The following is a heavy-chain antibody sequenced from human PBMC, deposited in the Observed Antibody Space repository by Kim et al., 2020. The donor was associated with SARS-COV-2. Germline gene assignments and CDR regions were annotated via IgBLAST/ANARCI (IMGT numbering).Heavy chain of an antibody. V-gene: IGHV7-4-1*02. CDR2: IDTSTGTP. CDR1: GYSFTNHA. J-gene: IGHJ5*02. CDR3: ARDHCTNTSCFDP. D-gene: IGHD2-8*01. Sequence: ASLKVSCRGSGYSFTNHAINWVRQAPGQGLEWMGWIDTSTGTPTYAQGFTGRFVFSLDTSVTTAYLQITSLKTEDTALYFCARDHCTNTSCFDPWGQGTL.